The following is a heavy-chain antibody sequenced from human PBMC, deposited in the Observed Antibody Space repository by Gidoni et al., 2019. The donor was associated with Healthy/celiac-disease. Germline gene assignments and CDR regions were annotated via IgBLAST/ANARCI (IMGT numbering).Heavy chain of an antibody. CDR1: GGSISSISYY. Sequence: QLQMQESGTGLAKPSETLSLTCTVSGGSISSISYYWGWVRPPPGKRLEWIGSIYYSGGTYYNPSLKSRVTISVDTSNNQFSLKLSSVTAADTSVYYCARHEALYYYDSSGYLHAFDIWGQGTMVTVSS. J-gene: IGHJ3*02. V-gene: IGHV4-39*01. CDR3: ARHEALYYYDSSGYLHAFDI. D-gene: IGHD3-22*01. CDR2: IYYSGGT.